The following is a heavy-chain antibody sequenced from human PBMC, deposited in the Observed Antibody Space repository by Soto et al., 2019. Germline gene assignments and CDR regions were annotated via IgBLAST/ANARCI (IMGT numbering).Heavy chain of an antibody. CDR1: GYTFTSYD. CDR3: ARARVGVVVIDFDY. D-gene: IGHD2-21*01. V-gene: IGHV1-18*01. CDR2: ISANNGNT. Sequence: GASVKVSCKASGYTFTSYDINWVRQATGQGLEWMGWISANNGNTSYAQKLQGRVTMTTDTSTSTAYMELRSLRSDDTAVYYCARARVGVVVIDFDYWGQGTLVTVSS. J-gene: IGHJ4*02.